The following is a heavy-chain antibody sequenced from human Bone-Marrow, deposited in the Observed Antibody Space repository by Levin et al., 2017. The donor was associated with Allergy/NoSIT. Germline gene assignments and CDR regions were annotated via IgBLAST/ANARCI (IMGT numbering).Heavy chain of an antibody. Sequence: GGSLRLSCAASGFTFSNAWMSWVRQAPGKGLEWVGRIKSKTDGGTTDYAAPVKGRFTISRDDSKNTLYLQMNSLKTEDTAVYYCTTGVWDYCSGGSCLYYFDYWGQGTLVTVSS. CDR1: GFTFSNAW. J-gene: IGHJ4*02. D-gene: IGHD2-15*01. V-gene: IGHV3-15*01. CDR2: IKSKTDGGTT. CDR3: TTGVWDYCSGGSCLYYFDY.